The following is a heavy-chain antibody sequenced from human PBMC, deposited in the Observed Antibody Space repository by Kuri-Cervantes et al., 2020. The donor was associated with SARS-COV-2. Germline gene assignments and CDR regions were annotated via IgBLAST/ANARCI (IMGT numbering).Heavy chain of an antibody. J-gene: IGHJ6*03. CDR2: IYHSGST. CDR3: ARYVVYYYYYYMDV. D-gene: IGHD2-2*01. V-gene: IGHV4-30-2*01. Sequence: LRLSCTVSGGSISSGGYYWSWIRQPPGKGLEWIGYIYHSGSTNYNTSLKSRVTISVDTSKNQFSLKLSSVTAEYTAVSYCARYVVYYYYYYMDVWGKGTTVTVSS. CDR1: GGSISSGGYY.